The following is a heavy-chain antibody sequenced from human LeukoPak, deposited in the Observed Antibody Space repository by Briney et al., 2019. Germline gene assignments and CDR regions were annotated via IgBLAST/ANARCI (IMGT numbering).Heavy chain of an antibody. J-gene: IGHJ4*02. CDR2: IIPILGIA. Sequence: GASVKVSCKASGGTFSSYAISWVRQPPGQGLEWMGSIIPILGIANYAQKFQGRVTITEDKSTSTAYMELSSLRSEDTAVYYCARTPIAVAGTFDYWGQGTLVTVSS. V-gene: IGHV1-69*04. CDR3: ARTPIAVAGTFDY. CDR1: GGTFSSYA. D-gene: IGHD6-19*01.